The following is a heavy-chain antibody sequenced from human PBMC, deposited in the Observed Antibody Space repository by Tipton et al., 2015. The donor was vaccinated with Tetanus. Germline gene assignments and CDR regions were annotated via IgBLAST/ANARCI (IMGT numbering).Heavy chain of an antibody. CDR2: IHPSGST. CDR1: GGAFSGHY. J-gene: IGHJ4*02. D-gene: IGHD4-17*01. CDR3: ARVLPVNRAG. V-gene: IGHV4-34*01. Sequence: GLVKPSETLSLTCAVYGGAFSGHYWTWIRQAPGKGLEWIGEIHPSGSTNYNASLRGRVTMSLDTSKNQFSVRLTSVTAADTAVYYCARVLPVNRAGWGQGTLVTVSS.